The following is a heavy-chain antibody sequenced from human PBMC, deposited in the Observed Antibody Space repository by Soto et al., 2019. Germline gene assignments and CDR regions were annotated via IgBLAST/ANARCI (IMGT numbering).Heavy chain of an antibody. J-gene: IGHJ4*02. V-gene: IGHV3-23*01. CDR3: ATPYCSGGGCYDY. Sequence: GGSLRLSCAASGFTFNNYAMSWVRQAPGKGLAWVSTITGSGDSAYYADSVKGRFTISRDNSKNTLYLQMDSLTADDTAVYYCATPYCSGGGCYDYWGQGTLVTVSS. CDR2: ITGSGDSA. D-gene: IGHD2-15*01. CDR1: GFTFNNYA.